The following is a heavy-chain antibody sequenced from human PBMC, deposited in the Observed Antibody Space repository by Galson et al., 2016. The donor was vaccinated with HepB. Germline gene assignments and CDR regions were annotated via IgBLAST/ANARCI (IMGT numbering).Heavy chain of an antibody. CDR1: GFTLTSYA. CDR2: INVGNGNT. J-gene: IGHJ6*02. CDR3: ARDGRRGYDMDV. V-gene: IGHV1-3*01. Sequence: SVKVSCKASGFTLTSYAIKWVRQAPGQRLEWMGWINVGNGNTKYSEKFQGRVTITRDTSASTVYMELSSLRSEDTAVYYCARDGRRGYDMDVWGQGTTVTVSS.